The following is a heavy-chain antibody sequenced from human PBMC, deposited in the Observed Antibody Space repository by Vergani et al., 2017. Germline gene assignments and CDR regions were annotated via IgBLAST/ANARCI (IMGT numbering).Heavy chain of an antibody. CDR1: GFTISSNY. V-gene: IGHV3-53*02. CDR2: IYSGGST. CDR3: AREGYNNTWYRY. Sequence: EVQLVETGGGLIQPGGSLRLSCAASGFTISSNYMSWVRQAPGKGLEWVSVIYSGGSTYYADSVKGRFTISRDNSKNTLYLQINSLRVEDTAVYYCAREGYNNTWYRYWGQGTLVTVSS. J-gene: IGHJ4*02. D-gene: IGHD6-13*01.